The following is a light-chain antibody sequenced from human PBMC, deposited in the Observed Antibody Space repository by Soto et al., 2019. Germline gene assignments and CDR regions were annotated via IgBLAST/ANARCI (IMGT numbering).Light chain of an antibody. Sequence: EIVLTQSPGTLSLSPGERATLSCRASQSVSSIYLAWYQQKPGQAPRLLIYGASSRPTGIPDRFSGSGSGTDFTLTISRLEPGDFAVYYCQQYGSSALTFGGGTKVDIK. CDR1: QSVSSIY. CDR2: GAS. V-gene: IGKV3-20*01. CDR3: QQYGSSALT. J-gene: IGKJ4*01.